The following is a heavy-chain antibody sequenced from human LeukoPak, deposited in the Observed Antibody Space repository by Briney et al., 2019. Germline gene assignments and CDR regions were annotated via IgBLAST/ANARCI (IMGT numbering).Heavy chain of an antibody. CDR2: IRYDGRNK. D-gene: IGHD6-25*01. CDR3: AREDASGFDY. CDR1: GFTFTNYG. V-gene: IGHV3-30*02. Sequence: GGSLRLSCAASGFTFTNYGMHWVRQAPGKGLEWVAFIRYDGRNKYYADSVKGRFTISRDNAKNSLYLQMNSLRAEDTAVYYCAREDASGFDYWGQGTLVTVSS. J-gene: IGHJ4*02.